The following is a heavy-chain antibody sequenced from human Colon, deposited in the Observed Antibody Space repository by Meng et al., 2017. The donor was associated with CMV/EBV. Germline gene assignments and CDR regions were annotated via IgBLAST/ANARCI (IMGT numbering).Heavy chain of an antibody. CDR1: GFTFSSYS. CDR3: ARDLPNSVVVIPFDY. Sequence: GFTFSSYSMTWVRQAPGKGLEWVSSISSSSSYIYYADSVKGRFTISRDNAKNSLYLQMNSLRAEDTAVYYCARDLPNSVVVIPFDYWGQGTLVTVSS. D-gene: IGHD3-22*01. CDR2: ISSSSSYI. J-gene: IGHJ4*02. V-gene: IGHV3-21*01.